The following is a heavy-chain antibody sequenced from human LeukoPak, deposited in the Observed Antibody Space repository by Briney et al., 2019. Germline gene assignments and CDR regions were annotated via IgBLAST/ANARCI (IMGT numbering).Heavy chain of an antibody. CDR3: ARRYYYGSGSYYRY. V-gene: IGHV4-34*01. Sequence: SETLSLTCTVSGGSISSYYWSWIRQPPGKGLEWIGEINHSGSTNYNPSPKSRVTISVDTSKNQFSLKLSSVTAADTAVYYCARRYYYGSGSYYRYWGQGTLVTVSS. CDR2: INHSGST. CDR1: GGSISSYY. D-gene: IGHD3-10*01. J-gene: IGHJ4*02.